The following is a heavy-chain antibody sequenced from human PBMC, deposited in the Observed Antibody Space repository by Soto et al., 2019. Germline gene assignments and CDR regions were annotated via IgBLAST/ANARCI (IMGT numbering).Heavy chain of an antibody. CDR3: ARSSDCYGSSGPEPYHFDY. J-gene: IGHJ4*02. CDR1: GRSISSSSYY. CDR2: IYDSGST. Sequence: PSETLSLTWTVSGRSISSSSYYWGWIRQPPGKGLEWIVSIYDSGSTYYNPSLKSRVTISVDTSKNQFSLKLSSVTAADTAVYYCARSSDCYGSSGPEPYHFDYWGQGTLVTVSS. D-gene: IGHD3-22*01. V-gene: IGHV4-39*01.